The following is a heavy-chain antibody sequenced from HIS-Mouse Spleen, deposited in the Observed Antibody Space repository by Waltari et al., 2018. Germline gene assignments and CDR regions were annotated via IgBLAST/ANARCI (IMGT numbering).Heavy chain of an antibody. D-gene: IGHD4-4*01. J-gene: IGHJ4*02. CDR2: KNPNSGNT. V-gene: IGHV1-8*01. Sequence: QVQLVQSGAEVKKPGASVKVSCKASGYTFTSYDINWVRQATGQGLEWMGWKNPNSGNTGYAQKFQGRVTITRNTSIRTAYMELSSLRSEDTAVYYCARGHDYSNYFDYWGQGTLVTVSS. CDR1: GYTFTSYD. CDR3: ARGHDYSNYFDY.